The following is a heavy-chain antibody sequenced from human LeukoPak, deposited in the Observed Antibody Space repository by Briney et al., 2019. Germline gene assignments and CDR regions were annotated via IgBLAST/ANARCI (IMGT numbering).Heavy chain of an antibody. V-gene: IGHV3-23*01. D-gene: IGHD3-3*01. CDR1: GFTFGNYA. CDR3: AKAANYDFWSGYDRIDY. J-gene: IGHJ4*02. Sequence: GGSLRLSCAASGFTFGNYAMNWVRQAPGKGLEWVSGISGSGVSAFNADSVKGRFTISGDNSKNTLWLQMNSLRAEDTAVYYCAKAANYDFWSGYDRIDYWGQGPWSPSPQ. CDR2: ISGSGVSA.